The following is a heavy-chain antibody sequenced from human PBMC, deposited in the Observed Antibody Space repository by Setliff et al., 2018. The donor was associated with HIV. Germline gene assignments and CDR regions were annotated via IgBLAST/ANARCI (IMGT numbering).Heavy chain of an antibody. CDR1: GGPFSNYA. J-gene: IGHJ6*03. V-gene: IGHV1-69*13. Sequence: GASVKVSCKASGGPFSNYAISWVRQAPAQGLEWMGGIIPIFGTPNHAQKFQDRVTITADESTSTAYMELSSLRSEDTAVYYCARVRVRGDTDYYYYMDVWGKGTTVTVSS. CDR3: ARVRVRGDTDYYYYMDV. CDR2: IIPIFGTP. D-gene: IGHD3-10*01.